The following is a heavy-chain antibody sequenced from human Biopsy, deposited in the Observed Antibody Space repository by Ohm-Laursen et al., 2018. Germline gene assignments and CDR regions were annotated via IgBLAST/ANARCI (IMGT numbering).Heavy chain of an antibody. D-gene: IGHD2-2*01. CDR3: ARDVKRYCSGTSCYSGYFGMDV. CDR2: VYYSGTT. Sequence: TLSLTCTVSGGSVSDSFHFWSWIRQPPGKGLEWIGDVYYSGTTNYNPSLKSRLTISVDTFKNQFSLNLNSVTAADTAVYFCARDVKRYCSGTSCYSGYFGMDVWGQGTTVTVS. J-gene: IGHJ6*02. V-gene: IGHV4-61*01. CDR1: GGSVSDSFHF.